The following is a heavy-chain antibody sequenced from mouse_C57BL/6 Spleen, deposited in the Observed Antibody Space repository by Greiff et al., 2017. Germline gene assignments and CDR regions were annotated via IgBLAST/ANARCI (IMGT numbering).Heavy chain of an antibody. V-gene: IGHV1-80*01. CDR1: GYAFSSYW. D-gene: IGHD1-1*01. CDR2: IYPGDGDT. J-gene: IGHJ1*03. CDR3: AREIITTVVGGYFDF. Sequence: QVQLKESGAELVKPGASVKISCKASGYAFSSYWMNWVKQRPGKGLEWIGQIYPGDGDTNYNGKFKGKATLTADKYSSTAYMQRSSLTSEDSAVYFCAREIITTVVGGYFDFWGTGTTVTVSS.